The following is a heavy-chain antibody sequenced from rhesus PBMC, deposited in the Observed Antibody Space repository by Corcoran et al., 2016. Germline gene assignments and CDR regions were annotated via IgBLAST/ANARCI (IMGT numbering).Heavy chain of an antibody. Sequence: QLQLQESGPGLVKPSATLSLTCAVSGGSISGYWWSWNRQPPGKGLEWIGRIDSSGSTDYNPSLKSRVTISRDTSKNQFSLKLTSVTAADTAVYYCARTRMVAGTTGFDYWGQGVLVTVSS. CDR2: IDSSGST. J-gene: IGHJ4*01. CDR3: ARTRMVAGTTGFDY. V-gene: IGHV4-160*01. CDR1: GGSISGYW. D-gene: IGHD1-20*01.